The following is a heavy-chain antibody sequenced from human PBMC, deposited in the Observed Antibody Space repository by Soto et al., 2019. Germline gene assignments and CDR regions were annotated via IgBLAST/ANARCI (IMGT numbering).Heavy chain of an antibody. CDR1: GYTFTSYA. D-gene: IGHD6-19*01. CDR3: ATIEVAGTGFAFDI. J-gene: IGHJ3*02. Sequence: QVQLVQSGAEVKKPGASVKVSCKASGYTFTSYAMHWVRQAPGQRLEGMGWINAGNGNTKYSQKFQGRVTITREKSASTDYMKLSSLRSEDKAVYYCATIEVAGTGFAFDIWGQGTMVTVYS. CDR2: INAGNGNT. V-gene: IGHV1-3*01.